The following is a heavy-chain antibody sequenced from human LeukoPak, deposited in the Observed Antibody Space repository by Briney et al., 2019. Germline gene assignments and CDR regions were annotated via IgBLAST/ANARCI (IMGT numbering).Heavy chain of an antibody. J-gene: IGHJ6*03. D-gene: IGHD4/OR15-4a*01. CDR1: VFTFSHYW. Sequence: GGSLRLSCAASVFTFSHYWRTWVRQAPGKGLEWVAQINQDGSEEYYMDSVKARFTISRDNAKNSVFLQMNSLRAEDTAVYYCARVGLLGISQHMDVWGTGTTVTVSS. V-gene: IGHV3-7*01. CDR2: INQDGSEE. CDR3: ARVGLLGISQHMDV.